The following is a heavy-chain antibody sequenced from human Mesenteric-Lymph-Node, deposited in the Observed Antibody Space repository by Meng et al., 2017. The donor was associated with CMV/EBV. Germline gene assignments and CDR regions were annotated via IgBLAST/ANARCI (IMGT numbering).Heavy chain of an antibody. J-gene: IGHJ6*02. CDR2: ISSSSYI. D-gene: IGHD6-19*01. V-gene: IGHV3-21*01. CDR1: GLTFSSYS. CDR3: ARPIGAVAGTETYYYYGMDV. Sequence: GESLKISCAASGLTFSSYSMNWVRQAPGKGLEWVSSISSSSYIYYADSVKGRFTISRDNAKNSLYLQMNSLRAEDTAVYYCARPIGAVAGTETYYYYGMDVWGQGTTVTVSS.